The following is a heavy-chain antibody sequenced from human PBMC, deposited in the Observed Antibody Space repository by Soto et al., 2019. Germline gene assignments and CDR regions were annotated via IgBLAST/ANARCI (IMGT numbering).Heavy chain of an antibody. CDR2: IYHSGST. D-gene: IGHD3-3*01. CDR3: ARAPRYDFWSGYSPYYFDY. CDR1: GYSISSGYY. V-gene: IGHV4-38-2*01. J-gene: IGHJ4*02. Sequence: PSETLSLTCAVSGYSISSGYYWGWIRQPPGKGLEWIGSIYHSGSTYYNPSLKSRVTTSVDTSKNQFSLKLSSVTAADTAVYYCARAPRYDFWSGYSPYYFDYWGQGTLVTVSS.